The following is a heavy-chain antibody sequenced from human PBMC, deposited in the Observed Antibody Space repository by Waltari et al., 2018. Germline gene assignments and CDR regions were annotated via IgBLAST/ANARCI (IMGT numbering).Heavy chain of an antibody. CDR2: IYYSGST. CDR3: ARQTRSSSSNAFDI. J-gene: IGHJ3*02. CDR1: GGSISSSSYY. Sequence: QLQLQESGPGLVKPSETLSLTCTVSGGSISSSSYYWGWNRQPPGKGLEWIGSIYYSGSTYYNPSLKSRVTISVDTSKNQFSLKLSSVTAADTAVYYCARQTRSSSSNAFDIWGQGTMVTVSS. D-gene: IGHD6-6*01. V-gene: IGHV4-39*01.